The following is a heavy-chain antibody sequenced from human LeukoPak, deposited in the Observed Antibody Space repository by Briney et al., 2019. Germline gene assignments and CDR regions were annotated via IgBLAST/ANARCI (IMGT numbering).Heavy chain of an antibody. D-gene: IGHD2-8*01. Sequence: PSETLSLTCAVYGGSFSGYYWSWIRQPPGKGLEWIGYIYYSGSTNYNPSLKSRVTISVDTSKNQFSLKLSSVTAADTAVYYCARGTPYCTNGVCSNDFDYWGQGTLITVSS. J-gene: IGHJ4*02. CDR2: IYYSGST. V-gene: IGHV4-59*01. CDR3: ARGTPYCTNGVCSNDFDY. CDR1: GGSFSGYY.